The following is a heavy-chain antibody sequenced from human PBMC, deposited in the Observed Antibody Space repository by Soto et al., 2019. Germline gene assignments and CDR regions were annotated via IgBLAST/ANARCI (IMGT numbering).Heavy chain of an antibody. CDR3: ARLGWMRFGELSPYYYYYMDV. Sequence: PSETLSLTCTVSGGSISSYYWSWIRQPPGKGLEWIGYIYYSGSTNYNPSLKSRVTISVDTSKNQFSLKLSSVTAADTAVYYCARLGWMRFGELSPYYYYYMDVWGKGTTVTVSS. D-gene: IGHD3-10*01. J-gene: IGHJ6*03. CDR1: GGSISSYY. V-gene: IGHV4-59*08. CDR2: IYYSGST.